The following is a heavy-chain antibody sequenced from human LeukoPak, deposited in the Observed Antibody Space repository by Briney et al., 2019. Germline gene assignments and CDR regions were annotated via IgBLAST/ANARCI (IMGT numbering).Heavy chain of an antibody. CDR1: GGTFSSYA. D-gene: IGHD1-26*01. J-gene: IGHJ4*02. Sequence: GASVKVSCKASGGTFSSYAISWVRQATGQGLEWMGWMNPNSGNTGYAQKFQGRVTMTRNTSISTAYMELSSLRSEDTAVYYCARGDSGSYQEFDYWGQGTLVTVSS. V-gene: IGHV1-8*02. CDR2: MNPNSGNT. CDR3: ARGDSGSYQEFDY.